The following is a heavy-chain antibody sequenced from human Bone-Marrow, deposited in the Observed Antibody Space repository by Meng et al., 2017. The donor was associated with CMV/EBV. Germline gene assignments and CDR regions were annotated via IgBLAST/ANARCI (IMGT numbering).Heavy chain of an antibody. D-gene: IGHD5-24*01. V-gene: IGHV1-18*01. J-gene: IGHJ4*02. CDR3: ARERDGYPNDY. CDR1: GYTFTSYG. Sequence: ASVKVSCKASGYTFTSYGISWVRQAPGQGLEWMGWISAYNGNTNYAQKLQGRVTMTRNTSISTAYMELSSLRSEDTAVYYCARERDGYPNDYWGQGTQVTVSS. CDR2: ISAYNGNT.